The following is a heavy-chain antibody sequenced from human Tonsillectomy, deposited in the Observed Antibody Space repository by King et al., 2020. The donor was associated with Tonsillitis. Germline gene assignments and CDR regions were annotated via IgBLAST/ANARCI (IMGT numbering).Heavy chain of an antibody. V-gene: IGHV3-30-3*01. CDR2: ISYDGSNK. J-gene: IGHJ4*02. D-gene: IGHD3-10*01. CDR1: GFTFSSYA. Sequence: VQLVESGGGVVQPGRSLRLSCAASGFTFSSYAMHWVRQAPGKGLEWVAVISYDGSNKYYADSVKGRFTISRDNSKNTLYLQMNSLRAEDTAVYYCASEYLTLWFGESPGYFDYWGQGTLVTVSS. CDR3: ASEYLTLWFGESPGYFDY.